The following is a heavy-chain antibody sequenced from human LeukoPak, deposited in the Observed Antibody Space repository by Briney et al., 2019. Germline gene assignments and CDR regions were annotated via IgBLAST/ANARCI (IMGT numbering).Heavy chain of an antibody. CDR2: IYYSGST. V-gene: IGHV4-39*01. CDR3: ARHGVVTDYYYYYYMDV. D-gene: IGHD3-3*01. CDR1: GGSISSSSYY. Sequence: SETLSLTCTVSGGSISSSSYYWGWIRQPPGKGLEWIGSIYYSGSTYYNPSLKSRVTISADTSKNQFSLKLSSVTAADTAVYYCARHGVVTDYYYYYYMDVWGKGTTVTVSS. J-gene: IGHJ6*03.